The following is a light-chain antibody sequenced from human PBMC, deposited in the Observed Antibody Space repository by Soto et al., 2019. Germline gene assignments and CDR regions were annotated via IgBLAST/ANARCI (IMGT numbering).Light chain of an antibody. CDR2: FSS. Sequence: DIQMTQSPSSLSASVGDTVTITCRASQSIDYYLNWYQQKPGKAPKLLVYFSSTLQSGVPSRFSGSGSGTDFTLTIGDLQPEDFATYYCQQSHRTPRTFGQGTKVDIK. J-gene: IGKJ1*01. CDR1: QSIDYY. CDR3: QQSHRTPRT. V-gene: IGKV1-39*01.